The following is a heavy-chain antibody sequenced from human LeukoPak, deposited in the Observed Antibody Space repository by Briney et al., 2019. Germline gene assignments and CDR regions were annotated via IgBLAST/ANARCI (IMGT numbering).Heavy chain of an antibody. CDR2: IYYSGNT. CDR3: ASGISAFDI. D-gene: IGHD1-26*01. Sequence: SETLSLTCTVSGGSISSIFNYWGWIRQPPGKGLEWIGNIYYSGNTYYNPSLKSRVTISVDTSRNQFSLRLSSVTAADTAVYYCASGISAFDIWGQGTMVTVSS. CDR1: GGSISSIFNY. V-gene: IGHV4-39*07. J-gene: IGHJ3*02.